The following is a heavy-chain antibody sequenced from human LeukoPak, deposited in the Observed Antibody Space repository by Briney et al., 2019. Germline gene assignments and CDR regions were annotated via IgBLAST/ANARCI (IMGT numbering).Heavy chain of an antibody. Sequence: SETLSLTCTVSGSSISSYYWSWIRQPPGKGLEWIGYIYYSGSTNYNPSLKSRVTISVDTSKNQFSLKLSSVTTADTAVYYCARVSPGWSFDYWGQGTLVTVSS. CDR3: ARVSPGWSFDY. D-gene: IGHD2-2*01. CDR2: IYYSGST. CDR1: GSSISSYY. J-gene: IGHJ4*02. V-gene: IGHV4-59*01.